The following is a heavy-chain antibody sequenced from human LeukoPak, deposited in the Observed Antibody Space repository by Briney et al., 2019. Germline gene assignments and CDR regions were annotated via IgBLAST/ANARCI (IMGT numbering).Heavy chain of an antibody. CDR1: GYTFTGYY. CDR2: INPNSGGT. CDR3: AREGCSGGSCYPYFDY. J-gene: IGHJ4*02. D-gene: IGHD2-15*01. V-gene: IGHV1-2*04. Sequence: ASVTVSCKASGYTFTGYYMHWVRQAPGQGLEWMGWINPNSGGTNYAQKFQGWATMTRDTSISTAYMELSRLRSDDTAVYYCAREGCSGGSCYPYFDYWGQGTLVTVSS.